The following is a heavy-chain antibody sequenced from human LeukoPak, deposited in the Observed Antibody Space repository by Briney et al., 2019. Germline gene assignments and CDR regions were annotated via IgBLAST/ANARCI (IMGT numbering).Heavy chain of an antibody. J-gene: IGHJ3*02. CDR3: ARVDWMIGAFDI. CDR2: VSDDGIET. CDR1: GFPFSTYA. V-gene: IGHV3-23*01. D-gene: IGHD3-22*01. Sequence: GGSLRLSCAASGFPFSTYATAWVRQAPGKGLEWVSGVSDDGIETYYADSVRGRFTISRDNSNNTVYLQLSSLRAEDTAIYYCARVDWMIGAFDIWGQGTMVTVSS.